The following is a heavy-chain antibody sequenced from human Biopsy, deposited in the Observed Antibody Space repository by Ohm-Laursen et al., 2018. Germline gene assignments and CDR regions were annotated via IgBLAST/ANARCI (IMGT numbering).Heavy chain of an antibody. V-gene: IGHV4-59*01. CDR2: VYYTGST. CDR3: ARDRGYYSDRTVPGYFDL. D-gene: IGHD3-22*01. Sequence: PPGTLSLTCTVSGDFISSYYWSWIRQPPGKGLQWIGYVYYTGSTDYNPSLQSRVTISVDTSKNHFSLRLRSVTPADTAIYYCARDRGYYSDRTVPGYFDLWGRGTLVTVSS. CDR1: GDFISSYY. J-gene: IGHJ2*01.